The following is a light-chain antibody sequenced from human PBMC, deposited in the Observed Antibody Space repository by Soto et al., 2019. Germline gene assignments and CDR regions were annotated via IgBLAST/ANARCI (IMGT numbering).Light chain of an antibody. CDR2: RDI. CDR1: SSNIGSDY. Sequence: QPVLTQPPSASGTPGQTVTITCSGSSSNIGSDYVFWYQQLPGTAPRLLIYRDIQRPSGVPDRFSGSKSGSSGSLAVSALRSEDEAVYYCATWDGSLRGGVFGGGTKLTVL. CDR3: ATWDGSLRGGV. J-gene: IGLJ3*02. V-gene: IGLV1-47*01.